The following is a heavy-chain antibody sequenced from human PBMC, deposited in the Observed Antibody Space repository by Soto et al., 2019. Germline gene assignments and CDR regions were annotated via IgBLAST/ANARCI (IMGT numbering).Heavy chain of an antibody. CDR3: ARHSSSWPIFDY. D-gene: IGHD6-13*01. CDR2: IYYSGSS. J-gene: IGHJ4*02. CDR1: GGSIGNSY. Sequence: QVQLQESGPGLVKPSETLSLTCTVSGGSIGNSYWSWIRQSPGKGLEWIGCIYYSGSSNYNPSLKSRVSISVDTSKNQFSLKLSSVTAADTAVYYCARHSSSWPIFDYWGQGTLVIVSS. V-gene: IGHV4-59*08.